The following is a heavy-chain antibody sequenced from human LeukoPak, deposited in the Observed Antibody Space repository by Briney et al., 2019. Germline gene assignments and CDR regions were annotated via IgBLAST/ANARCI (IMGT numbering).Heavy chain of an antibody. CDR2: IYYSGST. CDR1: GGSISSSSYY. CDR3: ARRSSSWYYFDY. J-gene: IGHJ4*02. V-gene: IGHV4-39*01. Sequence: SETLSLTCTVSGGSISSSSYYWGWIRQPPGKGLEWIGSIYYSGSTYYNPSLKSRVTISVGTSKNQFSLKLSSVTAEDTAVYYCARRSSSWYYFDYWGQGTLVTVSS. D-gene: IGHD6-13*01.